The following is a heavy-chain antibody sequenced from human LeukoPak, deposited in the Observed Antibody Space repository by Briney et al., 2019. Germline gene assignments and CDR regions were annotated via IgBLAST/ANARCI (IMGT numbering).Heavy chain of an antibody. CDR2: IKQDGSEQ. CDR3: VRYRMVYDYTDARRDY. J-gene: IGHJ4*02. CDR1: GFTFSSYW. V-gene: IGHV3-7*03. D-gene: IGHD4-11*01. Sequence: GGSLRLSCVGSGFTFSSYWMTWVRQAPGKGLEWVANIKQDGSEQNYVGSVKGRFTISRDNAKNSLSLQMNSLRADDTAVYYCVRYRMVYDYTDARRDYWGQGTLVTVSS.